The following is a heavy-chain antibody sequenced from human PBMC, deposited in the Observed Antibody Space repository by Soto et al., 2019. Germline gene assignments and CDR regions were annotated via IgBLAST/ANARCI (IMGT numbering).Heavy chain of an antibody. D-gene: IGHD2-15*01. CDR1: GFSLSTTGVG. Sequence: QITLKESGPTLVKPTQTLTLTCTFSGFSLSTTGVGVDWIRQPAGKALEWLALIYWDADKRYSPSLKSRLTRAKDPSKNQLVLTMTDMDPAYTASYSCTHATLYCIDAYCSTWFDSWGQGTVVTVSS. J-gene: IGHJ5*01. CDR3: THATLYCIDAYCSTWFDS. CDR2: IYWDADK. V-gene: IGHV2-5*02.